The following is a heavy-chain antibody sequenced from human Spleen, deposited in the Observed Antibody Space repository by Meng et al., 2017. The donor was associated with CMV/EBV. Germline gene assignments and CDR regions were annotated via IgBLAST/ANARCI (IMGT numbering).Heavy chain of an antibody. D-gene: IGHD6-6*01. CDR2: IGTVGDT. V-gene: IGHV3-13*01. Sequence: GGSLRLSCTASGFTFSTYDFHWVRQPTGKGLEWVSSIGTVGDTYSIGSVKGRFIISRDNAKNSLYLQMNSLRAEDTAVYYCARDKEALVKSYYYGMDVWGQGTTVTVSS. CDR1: GFTFSTYD. J-gene: IGHJ6*02. CDR3: ARDKEALVKSYYYGMDV.